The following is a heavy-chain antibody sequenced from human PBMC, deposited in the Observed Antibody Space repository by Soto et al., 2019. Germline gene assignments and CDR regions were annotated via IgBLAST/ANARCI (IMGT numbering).Heavy chain of an antibody. D-gene: IGHD7-27*01. V-gene: IGHV3-7*01. CDR2: IKEDGSES. CDR3: ATPWVSRFDY. Sequence: PGGSLRLSCVVSGGTSPISWMTWVRQAPGKGLEWVANIKEDGSESHYVDSVKGRFTISRDNADNSLHLQMNSLRAEDSAVYYCATPWVSRFDYWGQGILVTVSS. CDR1: GGTSPISW. J-gene: IGHJ4*02.